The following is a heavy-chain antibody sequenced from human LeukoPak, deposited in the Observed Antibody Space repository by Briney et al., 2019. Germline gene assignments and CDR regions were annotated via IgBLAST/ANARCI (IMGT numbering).Heavy chain of an antibody. CDR3: ARGPLGFLEWLSFFDI. Sequence: KASETLSLTCTVSGGSISSYYWSWIRQPPGKGLEWIGYIYYSGSTNYNPSLKSRVTISVDTSKNQFSLKLSSVTAADAAVYYCARGPLGFLEWLSFFDIWGQGTMVTVSS. V-gene: IGHV4-59*01. D-gene: IGHD3-3*01. CDR2: IYYSGST. J-gene: IGHJ3*02. CDR1: GGSISSYY.